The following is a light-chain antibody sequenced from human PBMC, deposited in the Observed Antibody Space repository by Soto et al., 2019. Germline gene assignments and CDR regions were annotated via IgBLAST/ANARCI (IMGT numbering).Light chain of an antibody. CDR2: GAS. CDR3: QQYGSSGT. J-gene: IGKJ1*01. V-gene: IGKV3-20*01. CDR1: QSVSNNY. Sequence: EIVMTQSPATLFVSPGERAILSCRASQSVSNNYLAWYQQKPGQAPRLLIYGASNRATGIPDRFSGSGSGTDFTLTISRLEPEDFAVYYCQQYGSSGTLGQGTKVDIK.